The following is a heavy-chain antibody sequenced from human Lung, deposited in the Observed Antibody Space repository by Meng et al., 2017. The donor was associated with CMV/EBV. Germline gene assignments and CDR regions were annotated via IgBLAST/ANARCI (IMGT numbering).Heavy chain of an antibody. V-gene: IGHV2-5*02. D-gene: IGHD2-2*01. CDR3: ALFTRSWFDP. CDR1: GFSLRTSEVG. CDR2: IYWDDDK. J-gene: IGHJ5*02. Sequence: HISLNGSGPTLVKPTQTLTLTCTFSGFSLRTSEVGVGWIRQPPGKALEWLAVIYWDDDKRYSPSLKSRLTITKDTSKNQVVLTLTNMDPVDTATYYCALFTRSWFDPWGQGTLVTVSS.